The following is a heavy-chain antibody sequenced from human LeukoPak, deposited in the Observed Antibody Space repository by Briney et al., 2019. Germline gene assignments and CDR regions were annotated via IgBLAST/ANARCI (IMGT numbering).Heavy chain of an antibody. Sequence: GGSLRLSCAATGFTFSDYYMSWLRQPPGKGLAWVAYISSSGSTIYSAGSVKCRFTISRDNAKNSLYLQMNSLRAEDTAVYYCARVAAAGEWGQGTLVTVSS. D-gene: IGHD6-13*01. V-gene: IGHV3-11*01. J-gene: IGHJ4*02. CDR3: ARVAAAGE. CDR2: ISSSGSTI. CDR1: GFTFSDYY.